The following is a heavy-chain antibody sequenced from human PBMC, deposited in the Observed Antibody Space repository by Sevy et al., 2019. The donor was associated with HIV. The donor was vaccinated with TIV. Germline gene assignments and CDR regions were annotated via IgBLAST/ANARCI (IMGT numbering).Heavy chain of an antibody. CDR3: TRGVVVITKYYYYYIDV. Sequence: GGSLRLSCAASGFTFSNAWMSWVRQAPGKGLEWVGHIKSKTNGGKTDYAAPVTGRFTISRDDSKNTLYLQMNSLKTEDTAVYYCTRGVVVITKYYYYYIDVWGKGTTVTVSS. V-gene: IGHV3-15*01. J-gene: IGHJ6*03. CDR1: GFTFSNAW. CDR2: IKSKTNGGKT. D-gene: IGHD2-21*01.